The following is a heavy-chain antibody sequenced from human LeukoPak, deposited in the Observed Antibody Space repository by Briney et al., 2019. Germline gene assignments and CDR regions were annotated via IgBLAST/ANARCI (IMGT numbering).Heavy chain of an antibody. V-gene: IGHV4-34*01. J-gene: IGHJ4*02. CDR3: AREKGYCVSTNCYGGFFDY. D-gene: IGHD2-2*01. Sequence: SETLSLTCAVYGGSSSDYYWSWIPQPPGKGLEWIVEINHSGSTIYNPSLRSRVTISVDTSKNQISLKLSSVTAADTAVYYCAREKGYCVSTNCYGGFFDYWGQGTLVTVSS. CDR1: GGSSSDYY. CDR2: INHSGST.